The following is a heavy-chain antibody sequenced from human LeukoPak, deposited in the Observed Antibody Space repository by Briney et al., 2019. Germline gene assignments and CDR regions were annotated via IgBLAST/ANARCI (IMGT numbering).Heavy chain of an antibody. CDR2: IYYSGST. CDR3: ARAGFTVTYFDY. J-gene: IGHJ4*02. Sequence: ETLSLTCTVSGGSVSSSNYYWSWIRQPPGKGLEWIGYIYYSGSTNYNPSLESRVTISVDTSKNQFSLRLTSVTAADTAVYYCARAGFTVTYFDYWGQGTLVTVSS. V-gene: IGHV4-61*01. CDR1: GGSVSSSNYY. D-gene: IGHD4-17*01.